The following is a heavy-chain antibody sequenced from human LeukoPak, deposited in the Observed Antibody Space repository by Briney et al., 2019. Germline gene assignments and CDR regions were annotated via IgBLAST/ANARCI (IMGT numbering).Heavy chain of an antibody. V-gene: IGHV4-34*01. Sequence: PSETLSLTCAVYGGSFSGYYWSWIRQPPGKGLEWIGEINHSGSTNYNPFLKSRVTISVDTSKNQFSLKLSSVTAADTAVYYCARGPRGYSGYPPFDYWGQGTLVTVSS. D-gene: IGHD5-12*01. CDR1: GGSFSGYY. CDR2: INHSGST. CDR3: ARGPRGYSGYPPFDY. J-gene: IGHJ4*02.